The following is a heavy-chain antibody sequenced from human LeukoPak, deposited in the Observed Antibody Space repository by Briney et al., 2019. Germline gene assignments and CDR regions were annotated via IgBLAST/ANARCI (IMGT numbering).Heavy chain of an antibody. D-gene: IGHD3-22*01. CDR2: INPNSGGT. CDR3: ARGGMAITMIVVPSGGLLDY. CDR1: GYTFTGYY. J-gene: IGHJ4*02. Sequence: ASVKVSCKASGYTFTGYYMHWVRQAPGQGLEWMGWINPNSGGTNYARKFQGRVTMTRDTSISTAYMELSRLRSDDTAVYYCARGGMAITMIVVPSGGLLDYWGQGTLVTVSS. V-gene: IGHV1-2*02.